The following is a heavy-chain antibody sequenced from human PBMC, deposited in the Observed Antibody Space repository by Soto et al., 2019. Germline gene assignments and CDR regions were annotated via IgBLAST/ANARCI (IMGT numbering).Heavy chain of an antibody. CDR3: ARDTRGQQLVLDYYYGMDV. J-gene: IGHJ6*02. CDR1: GGTISSYA. CDR2: IIPIFGTA. D-gene: IGHD6-13*01. Sequence: SVKVSCKASGGTISSYAISWVRQAPGQGLEWMGGIIPIFGTANYAQKFQGRVTITADESTSTAYMELSSLRSEDTAVYYCARDTRGQQLVLDYYYGMDVWGQGTTVTVSS. V-gene: IGHV1-69*13.